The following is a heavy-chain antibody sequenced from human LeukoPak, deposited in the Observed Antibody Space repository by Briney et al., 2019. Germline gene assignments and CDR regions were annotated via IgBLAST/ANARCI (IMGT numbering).Heavy chain of an antibody. CDR1: GYTISSGYY. V-gene: IGHV4-38-2*02. J-gene: IGHJ5*02. D-gene: IGHD6-13*01. CDR2: FYYRGNT. CDR3: ARIRGGPIAATGTGTYNWFDP. Sequence: SETLSLTCTVSGYTISSGYYWGWIRQTPGKGLEWIGSFYYRGNTYYNPSLKSRVTISVDTSKNQFSLKLSSVTAADTAVYYCARIRGGPIAATGTGTYNWFDPWGQGTLVTVSS.